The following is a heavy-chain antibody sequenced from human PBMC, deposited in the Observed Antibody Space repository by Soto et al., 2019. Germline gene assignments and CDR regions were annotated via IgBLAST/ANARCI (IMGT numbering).Heavy chain of an antibody. Sequence: GASVKVSCKVSGYTLTELSMHWVRQAPGKGLEWMGGIIPIFGTANYAQKFQGRVTITADESTSTAYMELSSLRSEDTAVYYCARDFRYCSGGSCYDGVWFDPWGQGTLVTVSS. CDR1: GYTLTELS. CDR3: ARDFRYCSGGSCYDGVWFDP. J-gene: IGHJ5*02. V-gene: IGHV1-69*13. CDR2: IIPIFGTA. D-gene: IGHD2-15*01.